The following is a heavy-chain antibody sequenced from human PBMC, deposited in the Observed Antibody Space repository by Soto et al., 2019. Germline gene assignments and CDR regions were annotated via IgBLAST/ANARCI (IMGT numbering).Heavy chain of an antibody. D-gene: IGHD3-16*01. CDR2: TSSDGTEI. CDR3: ASDNDFRGSCVSGPCFPGFY. J-gene: IGHJ4*02. V-gene: IGHV3-30*01. Sequence: GGSLRLSCAASGSTFSLYIMYWVRQTPGKGLEWVASTSSDGTEINYADSVKGRFIISRDNSNNTLFLQMTGLRFEDTAVYYCASDNDFRGSCVSGPCFPGFYWGQGTLVTVSS. CDR1: GSTFSLYI.